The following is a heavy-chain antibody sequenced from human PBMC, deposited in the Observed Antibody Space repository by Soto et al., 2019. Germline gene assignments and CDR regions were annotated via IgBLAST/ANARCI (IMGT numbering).Heavy chain of an antibody. J-gene: IGHJ4*02. CDR2: IHYSGST. V-gene: IGHV4-39*01. D-gene: IGHD6-13*01. CDR3: ARRLFSSTWPSYFDY. CDR1: GDSITSTSYY. Sequence: SETLSLTCTVSGDSITSTSYYWGWIRQPSGKGLEWSGCIHYSGSTYYNPSLRSRVTSSVDTSKNQFSLKVSSVTAADTAVYYCARRLFSSTWPSYFDYWGEGTLVTVSS.